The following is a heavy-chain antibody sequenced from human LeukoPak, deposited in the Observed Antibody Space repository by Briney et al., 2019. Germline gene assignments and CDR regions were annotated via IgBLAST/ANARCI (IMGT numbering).Heavy chain of an antibody. Sequence: PSETLSLTCAVSGYSISSGYYWGWIRQPPGKGLEWIGSIYHRGSTYYNPSLKSRVTISVDTSKNQFSLKLSSVTAADTAVYYCARCGAVAGIDYWGQGTLVTVSS. D-gene: IGHD6-19*01. V-gene: IGHV4-38-2*01. CDR3: ARCGAVAGIDY. CDR1: GYSISSGYY. J-gene: IGHJ4*02. CDR2: IYHRGST.